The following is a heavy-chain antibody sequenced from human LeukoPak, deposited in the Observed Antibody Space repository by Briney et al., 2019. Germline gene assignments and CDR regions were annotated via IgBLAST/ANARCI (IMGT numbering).Heavy chain of an antibody. J-gene: IGHJ4*02. V-gene: IGHV4-34*01. CDR1: DGSLSGYY. Sequence: PSETLSLTCAVYDGSLSGYYWTWIRQPPGKGLEWIGEIDHSGNTNYNPSLKSRVTISVDTSKNQFSLNLSSVTAADTAVYYCARSLIAAGRGYFDYWGQGTLVTVSS. D-gene: IGHD6-13*01. CDR3: ARSLIAAGRGYFDY. CDR2: IDHSGNT.